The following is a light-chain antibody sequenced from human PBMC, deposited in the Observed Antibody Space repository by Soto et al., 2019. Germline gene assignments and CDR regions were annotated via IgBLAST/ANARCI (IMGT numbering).Light chain of an antibody. CDR2: AAS. CDR3: QQRSNWPRT. Sequence: EILLTQSPSTLSLSPGEGVTLSCRASQSVTVNSLAWYQQKPGQAPRLLIYAASTRAAGIAARFSGSGSGTDFTLTISSLEPEDFAVYYCQQRSNWPRTFGQGTKVDIK. V-gene: IGKV3-11*01. J-gene: IGKJ1*01. CDR1: QSVTVN.